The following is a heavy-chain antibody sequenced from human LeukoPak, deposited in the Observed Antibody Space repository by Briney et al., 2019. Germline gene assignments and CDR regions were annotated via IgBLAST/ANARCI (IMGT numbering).Heavy chain of an antibody. CDR1: GYTFTGYY. CDR2: INPNSGGT. Sequence: ASVKVSCKASGYTFTGYYMHWVRQAPGQGLEWMGWINPNSGGTNYAQKFQGRVTMTRDTSISTAYMELSRLRSDDTAVYYCARAVGFCSSTSCPVPYYYYGMDVWGQGTTVTVSS. D-gene: IGHD2-2*01. J-gene: IGHJ6*02. CDR3: ARAVGFCSSTSCPVPYYYYGMDV. V-gene: IGHV1-2*02.